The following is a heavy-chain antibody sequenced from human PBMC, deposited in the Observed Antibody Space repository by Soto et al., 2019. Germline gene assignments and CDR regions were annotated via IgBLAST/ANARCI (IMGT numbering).Heavy chain of an antibody. D-gene: IGHD3-3*01. V-gene: IGHV1-69*01. Sequence: QVQLVQSGAEVKKPGSSVKVSCQASGDTFNIYAVSWVRQAPGQGLEWMGGIIPIFRTTNYAQKFQGRVTITADESTSTAYMELSSLRSEDTAVYYCVTNFGVVERGWFDPWGQGTLVSVSS. CDR1: GDTFNIYA. CDR2: IIPIFRTT. CDR3: VTNFGVVERGWFDP. J-gene: IGHJ5*02.